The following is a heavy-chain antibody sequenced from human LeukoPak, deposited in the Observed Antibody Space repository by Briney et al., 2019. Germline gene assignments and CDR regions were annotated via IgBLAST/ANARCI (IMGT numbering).Heavy chain of an antibody. V-gene: IGHV1-69*13. D-gene: IGHD6-19*01. CDR1: GGTFSSYA. CDR2: IIPIFGTA. Sequence: SVKVSCKASGGTFSSYAISWVRQAPGQGLEWMGGIIPIFGTANYAQKFQGRVPITADESTSTAYMELSSLRAEDTAGYDCARSSKDESSGWYGFDYWGQGTLVSVFS. J-gene: IGHJ4*02. CDR3: ARSSKDESSGWYGFDY.